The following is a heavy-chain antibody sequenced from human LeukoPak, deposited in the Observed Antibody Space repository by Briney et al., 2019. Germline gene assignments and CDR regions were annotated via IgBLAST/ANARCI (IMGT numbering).Heavy chain of an antibody. D-gene: IGHD3-3*01. CDR3: AKKGFLELLLNYFDY. CDR1: GFTFSDYP. Sequence: GGSLRLSCAASGFTFSDYPMHWVRQAPGKGLEWVAVISYDGSNKYYADSVKGRFTISRDNSKNTLYMQMNSLRPEDTAVYYCAKKGFLELLLNYFDYCGQGTLVTVSS. J-gene: IGHJ4*02. CDR2: ISYDGSNK. V-gene: IGHV3-30*04.